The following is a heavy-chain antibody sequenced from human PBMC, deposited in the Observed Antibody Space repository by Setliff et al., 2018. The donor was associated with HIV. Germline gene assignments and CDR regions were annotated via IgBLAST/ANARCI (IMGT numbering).Heavy chain of an antibody. CDR2: IYGSSGST. V-gene: IGHV3-23*01. D-gene: IGHD5-18*01. J-gene: IGHJ4*02. CDR1: GFTFSNYA. Sequence: HPGGSLRLSCAASGFTFSNYAMSWVRQAPGKGLEWVSAIYGSSGSTNYADSVKGRFTISRDNAKNSLYLQMSSLRADDAAVYYCARSVGYTFGYWNYWGQGTLVTVSS. CDR3: ARSVGYTFGYWNY.